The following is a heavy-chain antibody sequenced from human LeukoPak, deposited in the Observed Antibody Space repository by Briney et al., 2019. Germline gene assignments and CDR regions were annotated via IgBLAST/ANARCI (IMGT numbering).Heavy chain of an antibody. J-gene: IGHJ6*03. CDR2: IVPIFGTT. CDR3: ANGRTNYLYFYMDV. V-gene: IGHV1-69*05. CDR1: GGTFNSYA. D-gene: IGHD2-8*01. Sequence: GASVKVSCKASGGTFNSYAISWVRQAPGQGLEWMGGIVPIFGTTKYAQKFQGRVTLTTDSSTTTAYMELSSLRSEDTAVYYCANGRTNYLYFYMDVWGKGTSVTVSS.